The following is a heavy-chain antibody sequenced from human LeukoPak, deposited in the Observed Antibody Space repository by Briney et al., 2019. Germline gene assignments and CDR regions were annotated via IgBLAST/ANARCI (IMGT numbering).Heavy chain of an antibody. CDR1: GYTITSYA. CDR3: ARGLERRPPYDY. Sequence: ASVKVSCKASGYTITSYAMHWVRQAPGQRLEWMGWINAGNGNTKYSQKFQGRVTITRDTSASTAYMELSSLRSEDTAVYYCARGLERRPPYDYWGQGTLVTVSS. D-gene: IGHD1-1*01. CDR2: INAGNGNT. V-gene: IGHV1-3*01. J-gene: IGHJ4*02.